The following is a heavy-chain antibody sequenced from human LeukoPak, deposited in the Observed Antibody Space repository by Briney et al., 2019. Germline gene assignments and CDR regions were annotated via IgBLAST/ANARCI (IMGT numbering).Heavy chain of an antibody. D-gene: IGHD7-27*01. J-gene: IGHJ4*02. CDR3: AKDGNWARFED. Sequence: GGSLRLSRAASGFTFSNYGMNWVRQAPGKGLEWVSGITSRSTTYYADSVKGRFTISRDNSKNMVWLQINSPTAEDTATYYCAKDGNWARFEDWGQGTLVTVSS. CDR2: ITSRSTT. V-gene: IGHV3-23*01. CDR1: GFTFSNYG.